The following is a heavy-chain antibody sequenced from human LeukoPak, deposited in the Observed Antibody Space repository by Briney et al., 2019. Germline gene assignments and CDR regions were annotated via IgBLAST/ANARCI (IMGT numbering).Heavy chain of an antibody. CDR2: ISSSGDYI. CDR1: GFIFGSHT. J-gene: IGHJ2*01. V-gene: IGHV3-21*01. D-gene: IGHD5-18*01. Sequence: GGSLRLSCAASGFIFGSHTMNWVRQAPGKGLEWVASISSSGDYIFSADSMKGRFTISRDSTKNSLFLQMSSLRAEDTAVYFCARDPGYSESVGSRWYFDLWGRGTLVTVSS. CDR3: ARDPGYSESVGSRWYFDL.